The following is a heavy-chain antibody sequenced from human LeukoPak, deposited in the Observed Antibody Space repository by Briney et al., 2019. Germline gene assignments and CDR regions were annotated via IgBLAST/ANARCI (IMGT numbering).Heavy chain of an antibody. CDR2: ISSSGSTI. CDR3: ARERYSGYDPDAFDI. D-gene: IGHD5-12*01. CDR1: GFTFSNYY. Sequence: GGSLRLSCAASGFTFSNYYMSWIRQAPGKGLEWVSYISSSGSTIYYADSVKGRFTISRDNAKNSLYLQMNSLRAEDTAVYYCARERYSGYDPDAFDIWGQGTMVTVSS. V-gene: IGHV3-11*01. J-gene: IGHJ3*02.